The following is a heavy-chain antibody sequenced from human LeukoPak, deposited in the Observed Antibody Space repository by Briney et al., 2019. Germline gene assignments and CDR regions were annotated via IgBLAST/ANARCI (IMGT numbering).Heavy chain of an antibody. CDR2: INHSGST. D-gene: IGHD2-2*02. CDR3: ARGGYIVVVPAAITLYNWFDP. V-gene: IGHV4-34*01. J-gene: IGHJ5*02. CDR1: GGSFSGYY. Sequence: PSETLSLTCAVYGGSFSGYYWSWIRQPPGKGLEWIGEINHSGSTNYNPYLKSRVTISVDTSKNQFSLKLSSVTAADTAVYYCARGGYIVVVPAAITLYNWFDPWGQGTLVTVSS.